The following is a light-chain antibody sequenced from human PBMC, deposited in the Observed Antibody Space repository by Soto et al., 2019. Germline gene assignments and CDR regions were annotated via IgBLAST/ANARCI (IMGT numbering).Light chain of an antibody. V-gene: IGKV3-15*01. CDR3: QPYDKWPPIT. Sequence: LLVTQSPDTLSVSPGERVTLSCRASQSVGIRLAWYQQKPGQAPRLLIYGASTRATGVSARFSGSGSGTDFTLTISNPQSEDSAVYYCQPYDKWPPITFGGGTKIEIK. J-gene: IGKJ4*01. CDR2: GAS. CDR1: QSVGIR.